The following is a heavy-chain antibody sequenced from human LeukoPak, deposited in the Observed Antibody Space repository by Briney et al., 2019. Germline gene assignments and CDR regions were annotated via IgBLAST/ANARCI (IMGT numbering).Heavy chain of an antibody. Sequence: PGGSLRLSCAASGFTFSSYWMHWVRQAPGKGLVWVSRINSDGSSTSYADSVKGRFTISRENSKNTLYLQMNSLRAEDTAVYYCARAGASGRYYGMDVWGQGTTVTVSS. V-gene: IGHV3-74*01. CDR2: INSDGSST. CDR3: ARAGASGRYYGMDV. D-gene: IGHD6-25*01. J-gene: IGHJ6*02. CDR1: GFTFSSYW.